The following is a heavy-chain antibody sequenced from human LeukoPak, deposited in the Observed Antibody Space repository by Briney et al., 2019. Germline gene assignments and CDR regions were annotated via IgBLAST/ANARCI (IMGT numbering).Heavy chain of an antibody. J-gene: IGHJ4*02. CDR1: GFTVSSNY. Sequence: GGSLRLSCAASGFTVSSNYMSWVRQAPGKGLEWVSVIYSGGSTYYADSVKGRFTISRDNSKNTLYLQMNSLRAEDTAVYYCAKARPRITDFDYWGQGTLVTVSS. CDR2: IYSGGST. D-gene: IGHD3-16*01. V-gene: IGHV3-53*05. CDR3: AKARPRITDFDY.